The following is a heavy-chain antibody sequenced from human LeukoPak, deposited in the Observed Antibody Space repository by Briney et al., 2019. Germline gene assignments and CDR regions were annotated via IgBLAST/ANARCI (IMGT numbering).Heavy chain of an antibody. CDR3: VRSSSWYDAFDI. CDR2: ISAYNGNT. Sequence: ASVKVSCKASGYTFTSYGISWVRQAPGQGLEWMGWISAYNGNTNYAQKLQGRVTMATDTSTSTAYMELRSLRSDDTAVYYCVRSSSWYDAFDIWGQGTMVTVSS. CDR1: GYTFTSYG. V-gene: IGHV1-18*01. J-gene: IGHJ3*02. D-gene: IGHD6-13*01.